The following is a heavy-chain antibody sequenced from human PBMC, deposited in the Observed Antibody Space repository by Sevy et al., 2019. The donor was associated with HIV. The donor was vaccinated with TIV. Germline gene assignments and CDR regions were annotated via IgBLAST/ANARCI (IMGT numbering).Heavy chain of an antibody. CDR2: LKSDVYGGTV. CDR3: XXXXAXQSIFDY. Sequence: GGSLRLSCTASGFTFGDYCMSWVRQAPGKGLEWVAFLKSDVYGGTVDHAASVRGRFVISRDDSKTIAYLQMNDLKTXXXXXXXXXXXXAXQSIFDYWGQGALVTVSS. V-gene: IGHV3-49*04. CDR1: GFTFGDYC. J-gene: IGHJ4*02.